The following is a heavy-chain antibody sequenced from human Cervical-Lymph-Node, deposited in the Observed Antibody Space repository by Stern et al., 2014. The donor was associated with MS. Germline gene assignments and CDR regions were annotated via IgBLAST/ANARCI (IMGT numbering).Heavy chain of an antibody. CDR2: IYTSGRT. V-gene: IGHV4-61*02. CDR3: ARDEYTRSWPELGWLDP. Sequence: VQLLESGPGLVKPSQTLSLTCTVSGASIRTSAYYWSWIRHRAGKGLEWIGRIYTSGRTNHNPSLESRVTISVDTSKNQGYMKLNFVTAADTAVYYCARDEYTRSWPELGWLDPWGQGILVTVSS. J-gene: IGHJ5*02. CDR1: GASIRTSAYY. D-gene: IGHD6-13*01.